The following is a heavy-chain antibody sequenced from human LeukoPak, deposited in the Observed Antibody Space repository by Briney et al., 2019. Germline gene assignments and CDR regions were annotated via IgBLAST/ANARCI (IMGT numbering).Heavy chain of an antibody. V-gene: IGHV1-69*06. Sequence: SVKVSCKASGGTFSRYAISWVRQAPGQGLEWMGGIIPIFGTANYAQKFQGRVTITADKSTSTAYMELSSLRSEDTAVYYCARDWGSSWYVSFGYWGQGTLVTVSS. CDR3: ARDWGSSWYVSFGY. CDR1: GGTFSRYA. J-gene: IGHJ4*02. D-gene: IGHD6-13*01. CDR2: IIPIFGTA.